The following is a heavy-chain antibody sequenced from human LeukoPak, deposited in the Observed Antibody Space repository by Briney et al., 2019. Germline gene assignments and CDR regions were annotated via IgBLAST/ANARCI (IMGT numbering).Heavy chain of an antibody. CDR1: GYTFTSYD. CDR3: ARAVGGTMIVVVTPLLDYYYMDV. V-gene: IGHV1-8*03. D-gene: IGHD3-22*01. Sequence: ASVKVSCKASGYTFTSYDINWVRQATGQGLEWMGWMNPNSGNTGYAQKFQSRVTINRNTSISTAYMELSSLRSEDTAVYYCARAVGGTMIVVVTPLLDYYYMDVWGKGTTVTVSS. CDR2: MNPNSGNT. J-gene: IGHJ6*03.